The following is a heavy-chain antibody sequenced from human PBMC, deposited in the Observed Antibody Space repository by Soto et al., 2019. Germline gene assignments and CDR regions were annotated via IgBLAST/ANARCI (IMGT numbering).Heavy chain of an antibody. CDR3: ARLLMVRGVIKPTGSLDY. J-gene: IGHJ4*01. CDR1: GGTFSSYA. V-gene: IGHV1-69*13. CDR2: IIPIFGTA. Sequence: VASVKVSCKASGGTFSSYAISWVRQAPGQGLEWMGGIIPIFGTANYAQKFQGRVTITADESTSTAYMELSSLRSEDTAVYYCARLLMVRGVIKPTGSLDYWG. D-gene: IGHD3-10*01.